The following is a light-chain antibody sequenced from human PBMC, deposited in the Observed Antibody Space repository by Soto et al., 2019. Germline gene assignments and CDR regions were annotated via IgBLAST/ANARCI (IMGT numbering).Light chain of an antibody. CDR2: SAF. Sequence: EIVLTQSPGTLSLSPGERGTLSCRASQSVSSNYLAWYQQKPGQAPRLLIYSAFSRATGIPDRVSGSGSGTDFTRTISSLEPEDFAVYYCQYYGSSPWTFGQGTKVEIK. CDR1: QSVSSNY. J-gene: IGKJ1*01. V-gene: IGKV3-20*01. CDR3: QYYGSSPWT.